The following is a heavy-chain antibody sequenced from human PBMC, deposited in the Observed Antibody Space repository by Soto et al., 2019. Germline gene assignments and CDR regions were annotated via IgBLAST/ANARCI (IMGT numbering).Heavy chain of an antibody. CDR2: IYHSGST. CDR3: AKSKWGSSGWYDY. Sequence: QVQLQESGPGLVKPSGTLSLTCAVSSGSISSSNWWRWVRQPPGKGLAWIGEIYHSGSTNYNPSPKSRVTISVDKSNNQFSLKLSPVTAADTAVDYCAKSKWGSSGWYDYWGQGSLVTVSS. D-gene: IGHD6-19*01. V-gene: IGHV4-4*02. CDR1: SGSISSSNW. J-gene: IGHJ4*02.